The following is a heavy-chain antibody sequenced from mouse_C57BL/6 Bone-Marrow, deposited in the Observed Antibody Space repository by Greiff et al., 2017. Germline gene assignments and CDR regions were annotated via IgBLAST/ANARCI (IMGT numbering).Heavy chain of an antibody. V-gene: IGHV1-76*01. CDR1: GYTFTDYY. D-gene: IGHD2-14*01. CDR2: IYPGSGNT. J-gene: IGHJ3*01. CDR3: ARYDRSWFAY. Sequence: VKLMESGAELVRPGASVKLSCKASGYTFTDYYINWVKQRPGQGLEWIARIYPGSGNTYYNEKFKGKATLTAEKSSSTAYMQLSSLTSEDSAVYFCARYDRSWFAYWGQGTLVTVSA.